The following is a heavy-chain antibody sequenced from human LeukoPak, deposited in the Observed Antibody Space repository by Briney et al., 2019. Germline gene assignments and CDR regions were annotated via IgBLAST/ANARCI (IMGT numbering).Heavy chain of an antibody. V-gene: IGHV1-18*01. CDR1: GYTFTSYG. J-gene: IGHJ4*02. Sequence: GASVKVSCKASGYTFTSYGISWVRQAPGQGLEWMGWISTYNGNTNYAQKVQGRVTMATDTSTSTAYMELRSLRSDDTAVYYCARDCSSGWPNFDYWGQGTLVTVSS. CDR2: ISTYNGNT. D-gene: IGHD6-19*01. CDR3: ARDCSSGWPNFDY.